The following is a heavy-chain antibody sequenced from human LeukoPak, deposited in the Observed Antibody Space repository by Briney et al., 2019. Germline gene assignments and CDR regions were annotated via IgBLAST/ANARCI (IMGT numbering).Heavy chain of an antibody. D-gene: IGHD6-19*01. Sequence: GGSLRLSCAASGFTVTNAWMSWVRQAPGKGLEWVGRIKSKTEGGTTAYAAPVKGRFTISREDAKNPLYLQMNSLKTEDTAVYYCTTYPQWLGRHYFDYWGQGTLVTVSS. CDR2: IKSKTEGGTT. V-gene: IGHV3-15*01. J-gene: IGHJ4*02. CDR3: TTYPQWLGRHYFDY. CDR1: GFTVTNAW.